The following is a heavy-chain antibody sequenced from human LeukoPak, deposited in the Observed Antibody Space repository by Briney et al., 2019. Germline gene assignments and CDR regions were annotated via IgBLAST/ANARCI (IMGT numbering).Heavy chain of an antibody. CDR2: IKQDGSEK. D-gene: IGHD6-13*01. V-gene: IGHV3-7*01. J-gene: IGHJ6*02. Sequence: GGSLRLSCAASGFTFSSYWMSWDRQAPGKGLEWVADIKQDGSEKYYVDSVKGRFTISRDNAKNSLYLQMNSLRAEDTAVYYCARDRIAAAGTYYYGMDVWGQGTTVTVSS. CDR1: GFTFSSYW. CDR3: ARDRIAAAGTYYYGMDV.